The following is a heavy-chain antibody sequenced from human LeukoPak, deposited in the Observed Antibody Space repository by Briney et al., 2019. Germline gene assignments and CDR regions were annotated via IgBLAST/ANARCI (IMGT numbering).Heavy chain of an antibody. Sequence: PSGGSLRLSCEASGFTFSKYWMTWVRQAPGKGLEWVANIKQDGSNKYYADSVKGRFTISRDNSKNTLYLQMNSLRAEDTAVYYCAKDLWAFCSSTSCYPFDYWGQGTLVTVSS. J-gene: IGHJ4*02. V-gene: IGHV3-7*01. CDR2: IKQDGSNK. D-gene: IGHD2-2*01. CDR1: GFTFSKYW. CDR3: AKDLWAFCSSTSCYPFDY.